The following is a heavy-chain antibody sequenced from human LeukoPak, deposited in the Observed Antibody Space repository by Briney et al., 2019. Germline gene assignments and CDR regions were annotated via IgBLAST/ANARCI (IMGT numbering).Heavy chain of an antibody. J-gene: IGHJ3*02. CDR2: INHSGST. CDR1: GGSFSGYY. CDR3: ARVVVITFDAFDI. V-gene: IGHV4-34*01. Sequence: SETLSLTCAVYGGSFSGYYWSWIRQPPGKGLEWIGEINHSGSTNYNPSLKSRVTTSVDTSKNQFSLKLSSVTAADTAVYYCARVVVITFDAFDIWGQGTMVTVSS. D-gene: IGHD3-22*01.